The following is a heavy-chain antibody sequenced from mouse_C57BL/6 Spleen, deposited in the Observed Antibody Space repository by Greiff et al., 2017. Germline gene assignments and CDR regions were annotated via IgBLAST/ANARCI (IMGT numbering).Heavy chain of an antibody. CDR2: IDPSDSYT. J-gene: IGHJ2*01. D-gene: IGHD4-1*01. CDR1: GYTFTSYW. Sequence: QVQLQQPGAELVKPGASVKLSCKASGYTFTSYWMQWVKQRPGQGLEWIGEIDPSDSYTNYNQKFKGKATLTVDTASRTAYMQLSRLTSEDSAVYYCARRVNWDYLDDGGQGTTRTVSS. CDR3: ARRVNWDYLDD. V-gene: IGHV1-50*01.